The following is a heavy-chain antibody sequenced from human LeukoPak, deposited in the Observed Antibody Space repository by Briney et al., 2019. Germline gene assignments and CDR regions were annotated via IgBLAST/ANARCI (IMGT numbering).Heavy chain of an antibody. CDR2: IYHSGST. J-gene: IGHJ4*02. CDR3: ASQPRGCYFDY. Sequence: SQTLSLTCTVSGGSISSGGYYWSWIRQPPGKGLEWIGYIYHSGSTYYNPSLKSRVTISVDRSKNQFSLKLSSVTAADTAVYYCASQPRGCYFDYWGQGTLVTVSS. CDR1: GGSISSGGYY. D-gene: IGHD1-14*01. V-gene: IGHV4-30-2*01.